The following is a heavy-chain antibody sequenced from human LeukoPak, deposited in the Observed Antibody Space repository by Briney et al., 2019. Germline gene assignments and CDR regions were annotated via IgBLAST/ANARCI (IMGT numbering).Heavy chain of an antibody. D-gene: IGHD2-15*01. Sequence: GESLKISCKGSGYSFTSYWIGWVRQMPGKGLEWMGIIYPGDSDTRYSPSFQGQVTISADESISTAYLQWSSLKASDTAVYYCARLARSCSGGSCYPPYYYGMDVWGQGTTVTVSS. CDR3: ARLARSCSGGSCYPPYYYGMDV. J-gene: IGHJ6*02. V-gene: IGHV5-51*01. CDR1: GYSFTSYW. CDR2: IYPGDSDT.